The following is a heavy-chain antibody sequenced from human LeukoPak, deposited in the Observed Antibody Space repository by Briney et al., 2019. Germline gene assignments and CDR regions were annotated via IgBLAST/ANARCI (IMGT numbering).Heavy chain of an antibody. CDR3: ARDRRGRIAAAGTVGFDY. J-gene: IGHJ4*02. V-gene: IGHV3-48*02. CDR1: GFTFSSYS. D-gene: IGHD6-13*01. Sequence: GGPLRLSCAASGFTFSSYSMNCAPQAPGKGLEWVSYISSSSSTIHYADSVKRRFTIPRDNAKNSLYLQMNSLRDEDTAVYYCARDRRGRIAAAGTVGFDYWGQGTLVTVSS. CDR2: ISSSSSTI.